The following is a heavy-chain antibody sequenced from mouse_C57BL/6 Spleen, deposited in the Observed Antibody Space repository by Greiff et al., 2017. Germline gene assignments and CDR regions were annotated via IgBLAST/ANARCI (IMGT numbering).Heavy chain of an antibody. Sequence: EVQRVESGGGLVKPGGFLKLSCAASGFTFSDYGMHWVRQAPEKGLEWVAYISSGSSTIYYADTVKGRFTISRDNAKNTLFLQMTSLRSEDTAMYYCAREGGYDGYYDFAYWGQGTLVTVSA. CDR2: ISSGSSTI. CDR3: AREGGYDGYYDFAY. J-gene: IGHJ3*01. CDR1: GFTFSDYG. V-gene: IGHV5-17*01. D-gene: IGHD2-3*01.